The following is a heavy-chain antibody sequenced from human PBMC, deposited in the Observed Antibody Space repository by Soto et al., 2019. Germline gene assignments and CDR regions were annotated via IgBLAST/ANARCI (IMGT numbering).Heavy chain of an antibody. J-gene: IGHJ6*02. D-gene: IGHD2-15*01. CDR3: AKDGGSFYYDGMDV. CDR2: ISKSSTTI. V-gene: IGHV3-48*02. CDR1: GFTFSSYN. Sequence: EVQLVESGGGLVQPGGSLRLSFAASGFTFSSYNRNWVGQAPGKGLEWIADISKSSTTINCADSVKGRFTISRDNAKNSLYLQMNSLRDEDTAVYYCAKDGGSFYYDGMDVWGQGTTVTVSS.